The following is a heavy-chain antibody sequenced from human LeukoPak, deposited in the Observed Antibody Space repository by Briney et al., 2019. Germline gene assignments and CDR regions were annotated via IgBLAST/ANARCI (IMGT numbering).Heavy chain of an antibody. V-gene: IGHV3-21*01. Sequence: GGSLRLSCAASGFTFSSYSMNWVRQAPGKGLEWVSSISSSSSYIYYADSVKGRFTISRDNAKNSLYLQMNSLRAEDTAVYYCASSPPGYYYDSSGCDYWGQGTLVTVSS. CDR1: GFTFSSYS. D-gene: IGHD3-22*01. CDR2: ISSSSSYI. CDR3: ASSPPGYYYDSSGCDY. J-gene: IGHJ4*02.